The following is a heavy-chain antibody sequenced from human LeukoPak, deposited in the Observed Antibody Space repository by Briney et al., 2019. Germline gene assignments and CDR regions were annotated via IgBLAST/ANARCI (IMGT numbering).Heavy chain of an antibody. J-gene: IGHJ4*02. CDR1: GFTFSSYG. D-gene: IGHD3-22*01. Sequence: RGSLRLSCAASGFTFSSYGMHWVRQAPGKGPEWVAFIRYDGSKKYYADSVKGRFTISRDNSKNTLYLQMNSLRAEDTAVYYCARVYYYDSSGYLNPFDYWGQGTLVTVSS. CDR2: IRYDGSKK. CDR3: ARVYYYDSSGYLNPFDY. V-gene: IGHV3-30*02.